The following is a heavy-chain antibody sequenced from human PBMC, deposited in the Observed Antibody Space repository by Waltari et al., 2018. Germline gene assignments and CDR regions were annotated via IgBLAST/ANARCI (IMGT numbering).Heavy chain of an antibody. D-gene: IGHD3-9*01. V-gene: IGHV1-69*05. J-gene: IGHJ1*01. Sequence: QVQLVQSGAEVKKPGSSVKVSCKASGGTFSSYAISWVRQAPGQGLEGMGGIIPIFGTANYAQKFQGRGTITTDETTSTAYKGLSSLGSEDTAVYYCAGGGGFDILAGYYPDAEYFQHWGQGTLVTVSS. CDR2: IIPIFGTA. CDR1: GGTFSSYA. CDR3: AGGGGFDILAGYYPDAEYFQH.